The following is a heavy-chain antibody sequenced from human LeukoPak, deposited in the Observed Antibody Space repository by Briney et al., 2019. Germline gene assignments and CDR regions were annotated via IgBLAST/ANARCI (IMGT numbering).Heavy chain of an antibody. J-gene: IGHJ4*02. CDR3: AKDLPPIVVVVAATSY. CDR2: ISGSGGST. V-gene: IGHV3-23*01. CDR1: GFTFSSYA. Sequence: GSLRLSCAASGFTFSSYAMSWVRQAPGKGLEWVSAISGSGGSTYYADSVKGRFTISRDNSKNTLYLQMNSLRAEDTAVYYCAKDLPPIVVVVAATSYWGQGTLVTVSS. D-gene: IGHD2-15*01.